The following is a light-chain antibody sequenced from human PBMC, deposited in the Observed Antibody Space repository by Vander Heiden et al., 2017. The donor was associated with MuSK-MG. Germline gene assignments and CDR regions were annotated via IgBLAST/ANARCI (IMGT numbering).Light chain of an antibody. V-gene: IGLV1-36*01. J-gene: IGLJ3*02. CDR2: DND. CDR3: DAQDDGVNGVV. Sequence: SVLTQPPSVSEAPGQTVTISCSGGSSNVGKHAVTWYQHHPGRTPKVVIVDNDLRPSGVADRFPGSQSGTSDSPAIRGLQSEDEAEDDCDAQDDGVNGVVFGGGTKLTVL. CDR1: SSNVGKHA.